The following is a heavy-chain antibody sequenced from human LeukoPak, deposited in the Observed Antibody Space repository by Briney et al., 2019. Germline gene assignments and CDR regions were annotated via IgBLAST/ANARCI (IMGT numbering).Heavy chain of an antibody. D-gene: IGHD3-10*01. CDR3: ARRAITVAPHYFDY. Sequence: SETLSLTCNVSGGSISNKTYSWGWIRQPPGKGLEWIGLYYSGTTYYNPSLKSRVTMYADTSKSQFSLKLTSVTAADTAVYFCARRAITVAPHYFDYWGQGTLVTVSS. J-gene: IGHJ4*02. V-gene: IGHV4-39*01. CDR1: GGSISNKTYS. CDR2: YYSGTT.